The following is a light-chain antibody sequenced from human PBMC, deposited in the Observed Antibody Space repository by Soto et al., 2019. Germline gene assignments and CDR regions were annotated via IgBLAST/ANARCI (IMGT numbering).Light chain of an antibody. V-gene: IGLV1-47*01. Sequence: QSVLTQPPSASGTPGQRVTISCSGSSSNIGRNYVYWYQQLPGTAPKLLIYRNNQRPSGVPDRFSGSKSGTSASLAISGLRSEDEADYYCAAWDDSLSGTWVFGGGNQLTVL. CDR3: AAWDDSLSGTWV. J-gene: IGLJ3*02. CDR1: SSNIGRNY. CDR2: RNN.